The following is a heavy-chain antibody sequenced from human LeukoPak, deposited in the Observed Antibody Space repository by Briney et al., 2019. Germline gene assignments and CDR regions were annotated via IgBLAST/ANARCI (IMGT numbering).Heavy chain of an antibody. J-gene: IGHJ6*02. D-gene: IGHD3-3*01. V-gene: IGHV1-8*01. Sequence: ASVKFSCKPSEYAFTSYDINWVRQATGQGFEWMGWMNPNNGNTVYAQKFQGRVTMTRNTSISTAYMELSSLRSEDTAVYYCARGWRYYDFWSGYWERRKDYYGMEVWGPGTTVTVSS. CDR1: EYAFTSYD. CDR2: MNPNNGNT. CDR3: ARGWRYYDFWSGYWERRKDYYGMEV.